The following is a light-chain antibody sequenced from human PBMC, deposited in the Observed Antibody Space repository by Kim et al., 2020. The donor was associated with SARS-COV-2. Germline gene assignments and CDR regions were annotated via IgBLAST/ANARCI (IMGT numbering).Light chain of an antibody. CDR1: QSVLLRSNNKNY. V-gene: IGKV4-1*01. CDR2: WAS. CDR3: QQYYASPLT. J-gene: IGKJ4*01. Sequence: DIVMTQSPDSLAVSLGERATINCKSSQSVLLRSNNKNYLAWYQQKPGQPPKLLIYWASTRESGVPDRFSGSGSGTDFTLTISTLQAEDVAIYYCQQYYASPLTFGGGTKVDIK.